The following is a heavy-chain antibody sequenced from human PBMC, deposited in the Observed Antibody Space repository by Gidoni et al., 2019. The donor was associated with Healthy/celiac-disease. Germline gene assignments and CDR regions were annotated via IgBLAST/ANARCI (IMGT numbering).Heavy chain of an antibody. D-gene: IGHD5-18*01. V-gene: IGHV5-51*01. CDR1: GYSFTSYW. CDR2: IYPGDSDT. J-gene: IGHJ3*02. CDR3: ASTVRRYLGYSYGPDAFDI. Sequence: EVQLVQSGAEVKKPGESLKISCTGSGYSFTSYWIGWVRQMPGKGLEWMGIIYPGDSDTRYSPSFQGQVTISADKSISTAYLQWSSLKASDTAMYYCASTVRRYLGYSYGPDAFDIWGQGTMVTVSS.